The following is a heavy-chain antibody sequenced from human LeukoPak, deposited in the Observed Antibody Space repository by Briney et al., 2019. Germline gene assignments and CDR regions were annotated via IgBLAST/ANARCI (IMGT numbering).Heavy chain of an antibody. D-gene: IGHD1-26*01. J-gene: IGHJ4*01. CDR2: ISDNA. CDR3: VTAIRLFNSGKYYSCLDY. CDR1: GFTLRGFA. Sequence: GGSLRLSCAASGFTLRGFAMSWVRQTPGKGLEWVSTISDNAYYADSVRGRFTISRDDSKNTLLLQMNSLRAEDTALYYCVTAIRLFNSGKYYSCLDYWGQGTLVTVSS. V-gene: IGHV3-23*01.